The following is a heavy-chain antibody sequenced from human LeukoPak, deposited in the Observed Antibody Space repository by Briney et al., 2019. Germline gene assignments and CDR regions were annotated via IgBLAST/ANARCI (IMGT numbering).Heavy chain of an antibody. D-gene: IGHD6-19*01. Sequence: PSETLSLTCTVSVGFISSYYWSWIRQPPWKGLEWIGYIYYSGSTNYNPSLKSRVTISVDTSKNQFSLKLSSVTAADTAVYYCASLYSSGWFRFDYWGQGTLVTVSS. J-gene: IGHJ4*02. CDR1: VGFISSYY. V-gene: IGHV4-59*01. CDR3: ASLYSSGWFRFDY. CDR2: IYYSGST.